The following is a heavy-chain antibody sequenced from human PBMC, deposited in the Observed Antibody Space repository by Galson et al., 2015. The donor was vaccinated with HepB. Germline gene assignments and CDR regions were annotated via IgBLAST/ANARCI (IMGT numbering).Heavy chain of an antibody. CDR3: ARRVGSNHYYFDY. CDR2: IWYDGTIP. Sequence: SLRLSCAASGFTFSDSGIHWVRQAPGKGLEWVAVIWYDGTIPNYADSVKDRITVSRDNSKNTAYLQMDSLRAEDTAVYYCARRVGSNHYYFDYWGQGTLVTVSS. CDR1: GFTFSDSG. V-gene: IGHV3-33*01. D-gene: IGHD4-11*01. J-gene: IGHJ4*02.